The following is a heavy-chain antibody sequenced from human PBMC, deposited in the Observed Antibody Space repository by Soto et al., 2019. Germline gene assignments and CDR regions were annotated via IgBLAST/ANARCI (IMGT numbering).Heavy chain of an antibody. Sequence: PSETLSLTCAVYGGSFSGYYWSWIRQPPRKGLEWIGEINHSGSTNYNPSLKSRVTISVDTSKNQFSLKLSSVTAADTAVYYCARASRSSWYGYYYYYYMDVWGKGTTVTVSS. V-gene: IGHV4-34*01. CDR3: ARASRSSWYGYYYYYYMDV. CDR2: INHSGST. J-gene: IGHJ6*03. D-gene: IGHD6-13*01. CDR1: GGSFSGYY.